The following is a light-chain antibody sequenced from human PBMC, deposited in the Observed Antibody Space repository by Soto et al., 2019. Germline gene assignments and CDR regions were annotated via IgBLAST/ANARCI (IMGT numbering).Light chain of an antibody. Sequence: QSVLTQPASVSGSPVQSIAISCTGTSSDVGAYNYVSWYLQYPGKAPKLVIFDVSFRPSGVSNRFSGSKSGNTASLTISGLQAEDEADYYCKSFTTSDTYVFGTGTKVTVL. V-gene: IGLV2-14*01. CDR1: SSDVGAYNY. CDR3: KSFTTSDTYV. J-gene: IGLJ1*01. CDR2: DVS.